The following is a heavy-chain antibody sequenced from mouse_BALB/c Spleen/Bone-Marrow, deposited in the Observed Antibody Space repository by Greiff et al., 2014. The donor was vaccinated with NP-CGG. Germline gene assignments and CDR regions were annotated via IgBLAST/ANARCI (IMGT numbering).Heavy chain of an antibody. CDR1: GFNIKDTY. CDR2: IDPANGNT. CDR3: ARNGNYGAWFAY. D-gene: IGHD2-1*01. J-gene: IGHJ3*01. V-gene: IGHV14-3*02. Sequence: DVKLVESGAELVKPGASVKLSCTASGFNIKDTYMHWVKQRPEQGLEWIGRIDPANGNTKYDPKFQGKATITADTSSNTAYLQLSSLTSEDTAVYYCARNGNYGAWFAYWGQGTQVTVSA.